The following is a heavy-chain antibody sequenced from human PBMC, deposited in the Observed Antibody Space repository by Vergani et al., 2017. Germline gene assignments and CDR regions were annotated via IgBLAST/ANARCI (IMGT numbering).Heavy chain of an antibody. V-gene: IGHV4-59*01. Sequence: QVQLQESGPGLVKPSETLSLTCTVSGGSISGYYWSWIRQPPGKGLEWIGYIYYSASPHYNPSLKSRVTISVDPSKNQFSLNLSSVTAADTAVFYWARTFGSGSYYSFDYWGQGTLVTVSA. CDR3: ARTFGSGSYYSFDY. D-gene: IGHD3-10*01. J-gene: IGHJ4*02. CDR1: GGSISGYY. CDR2: IYYSASP.